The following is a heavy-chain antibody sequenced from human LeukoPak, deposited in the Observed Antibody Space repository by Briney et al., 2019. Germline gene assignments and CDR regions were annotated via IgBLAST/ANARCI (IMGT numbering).Heavy chain of an antibody. D-gene: IGHD3-10*01. J-gene: IGHJ4*02. Sequence: PGGSLRLSCAASGFTFSSYAMSWVRQAPGKGLEWVAAISGTGDRTYYADSVKGRFTISSDKSKNTLYLQMNSLRAEDTAIYYCAKYYYGSGSDYCLDYWGQGTLVTVSS. CDR3: AKYYYGSGSDYCLDY. CDR1: GFTFSSYA. CDR2: ISGTGDRT. V-gene: IGHV3-23*01.